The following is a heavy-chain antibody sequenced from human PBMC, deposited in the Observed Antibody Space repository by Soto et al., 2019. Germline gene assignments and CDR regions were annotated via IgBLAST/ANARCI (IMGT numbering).Heavy chain of an antibody. V-gene: IGHV3-7*03. CDR2: IKQDGSEK. CDR1: GFTFSSYW. CDR3: ARDLTLIGVAGEVGWFDP. D-gene: IGHD6-19*01. J-gene: IGHJ5*02. Sequence: EVQLVESGGGLVQPGGSLRLSCAASGFTFSSYWMSWVRQAPGKGLEWVANIKQDGSEKYYVDSVKGRFTISRDNAKNSLYLQMNRLRAGGTAVYYCARDLTLIGVAGEVGWFDPWGQGTLVTVSS.